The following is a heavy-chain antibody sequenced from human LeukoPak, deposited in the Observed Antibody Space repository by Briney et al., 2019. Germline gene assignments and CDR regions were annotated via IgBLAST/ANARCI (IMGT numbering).Heavy chain of an antibody. J-gene: IGHJ4*02. V-gene: IGHV4-34*01. Sequence: PSETLSLTCAAYGGSFSGYFWSWIRQPPGKGLEWIGEINHSGSTNYNPSLKSRVTMSVDTSKNQFSLKLSSVTAADTAVYYCARDVVAAAGSFDYWGQGTQVTVSS. CDR2: INHSGST. D-gene: IGHD6-13*01. CDR1: GGSFSGYF. CDR3: ARDVVAAAGSFDY.